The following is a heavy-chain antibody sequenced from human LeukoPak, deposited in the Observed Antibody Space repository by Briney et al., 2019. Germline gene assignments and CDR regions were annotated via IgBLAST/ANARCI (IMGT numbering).Heavy chain of an antibody. CDR3: ARDVTPRLNYYYYYYMDV. CDR2: IYHSGST. Sequence: PSETLSLTCTVSGASISSGYYWGWIRQPPGKGLEWIGSIYHSGSTYYNPSLKSRVTISVDTSKNQFSLKLSSVTAADTAVYYCARDVTPRLNYYYYYYMDVWGKGTTVTVSS. J-gene: IGHJ6*03. CDR1: GASISSGYY. D-gene: IGHD2-8*01. V-gene: IGHV4-38-2*02.